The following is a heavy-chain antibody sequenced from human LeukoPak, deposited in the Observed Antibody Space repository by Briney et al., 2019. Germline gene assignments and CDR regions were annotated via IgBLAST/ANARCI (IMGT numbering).Heavy chain of an antibody. CDR1: GYTFTGYY. J-gene: IGHJ4*02. CDR2: INPNSGDP. CDR3: ARGGDGNRRDFDY. D-gene: IGHD5-24*01. Sequence: ASVKVSCKASGYTFTGYYMHWVRQAPGQGLQWMGWINPNSGDPNYAQTFQGRVTMTRDTSISTAYMQLNSLRSDDTAVYYCARGGDGNRRDFDYWGQGTLVTVSS. V-gene: IGHV1-2*02.